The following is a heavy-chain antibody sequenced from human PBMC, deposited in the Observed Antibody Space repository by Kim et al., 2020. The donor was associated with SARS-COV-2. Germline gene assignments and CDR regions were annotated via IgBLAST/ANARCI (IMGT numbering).Heavy chain of an antibody. CDR2: ISGDGAPT. J-gene: IGHJ4*02. D-gene: IGHD3-10*01. Sequence: GGSLRLSCVVSGLTFRNYYMSWVRQAPGKGLEWLSYISGDGAPTHYADSVEGRFTISRDNAKNSVYLQMNSLRDEDTAVYYCARVDYFVSGSYPPDYWGQGTLVTVSS. V-gene: IGHV3-11*01. CDR1: GLTFRNYY. CDR3: ARVDYFVSGSYPPDY.